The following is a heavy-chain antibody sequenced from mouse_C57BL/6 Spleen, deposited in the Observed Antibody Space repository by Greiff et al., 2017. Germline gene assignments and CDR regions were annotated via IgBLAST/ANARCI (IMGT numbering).Heavy chain of an antibody. CDR3: ARSYSNYFDY. Sequence: QVQLKQSGPELVKPGASVKISCKASGYAFSSSWMNWVKQRPGKGLEWIGRIYPGDGDTNYNGKFKGKATLTADKSSSTAYMQLISLTSEDSAVYFCARSYSNYFDYWGQGTTLTVSS. J-gene: IGHJ2*01. V-gene: IGHV1-82*01. CDR2: IYPGDGDT. D-gene: IGHD2-5*01. CDR1: GYAFSSSW.